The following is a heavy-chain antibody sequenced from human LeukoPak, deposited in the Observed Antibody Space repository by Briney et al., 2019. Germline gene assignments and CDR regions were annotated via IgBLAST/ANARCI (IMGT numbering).Heavy chain of an antibody. V-gene: IGHV4-39*07. J-gene: IGHJ4*02. CDR2: IYYSGST. Sequence: PSETLSLTCTVSGGSISSSSYYWGWIRQPPGKGLEWIGSIYYSGSTYYNPSLKSRVTISVDTSKNQFSLKLSSVTAADTALYYCVKAYTTSGTYLEPWGQGTLVTVSS. D-gene: IGHD1-26*01. CDR3: VKAYTTSGTYLEP. CDR1: GGSISSSSYY.